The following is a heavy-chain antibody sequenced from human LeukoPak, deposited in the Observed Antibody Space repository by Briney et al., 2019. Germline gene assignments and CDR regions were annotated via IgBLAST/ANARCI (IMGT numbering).Heavy chain of an antibody. Sequence: SETLSLTCTVSGGSISSYYWSWIRQPPGKGLEWIGYIYYSGSTNYNPSLKSRVTISVDTSKNQFSLKLSCVTAADTAVYYCARQNTRRGYSYGYYFDYWGQGTLVTVSS. J-gene: IGHJ4*02. CDR3: ARQNTRRGYSYGYYFDY. CDR1: GGSISSYY. CDR2: IYYSGST. D-gene: IGHD5-18*01. V-gene: IGHV4-59*01.